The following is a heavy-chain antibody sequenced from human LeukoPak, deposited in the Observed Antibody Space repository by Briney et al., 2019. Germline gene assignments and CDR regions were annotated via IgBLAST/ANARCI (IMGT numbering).Heavy chain of an antibody. Sequence: GGSLRLSCAASGFTFRSFAMSWVRQAPGQGLEWVSAITGGSGSSSYADSVKGRLTISRDNSKNTLYLQMNSLRAEDTAVYYCAKRSERCFDLWGRGTLVTVSS. CDR2: ITGGSGSS. V-gene: IGHV3-23*01. J-gene: IGHJ2*01. CDR3: AKRSERCFDL. D-gene: IGHD5-24*01. CDR1: GFTFRSFA.